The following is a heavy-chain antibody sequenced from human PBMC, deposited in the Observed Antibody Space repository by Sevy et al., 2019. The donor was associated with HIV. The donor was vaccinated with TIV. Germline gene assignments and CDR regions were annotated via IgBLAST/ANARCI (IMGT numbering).Heavy chain of an antibody. Sequence: SGPTLVKSTQTLSLTYSFSGFSLKSRGVGVGWIRQPPGKALEWLALHYWNDNKYYIPSLNSRLTITKDSSKNHVVLTMTNMDLVDTATYYCAHTDYYDSGRAFDPWGQGTLVTVSS. CDR3: AHTDYYDSGRAFDP. D-gene: IGHD3-10*01. V-gene: IGHV2-5*01. CDR2: HYWNDNK. J-gene: IGHJ5*02. CDR1: GFSLKSRGVG.